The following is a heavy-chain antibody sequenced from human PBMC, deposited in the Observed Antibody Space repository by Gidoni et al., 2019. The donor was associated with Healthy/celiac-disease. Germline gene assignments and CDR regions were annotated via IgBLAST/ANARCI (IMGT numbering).Heavy chain of an antibody. J-gene: IGHJ4*02. D-gene: IGHD2-15*01. CDR3: AKGDLGYCSGGSCYSLDY. CDR2: ISGSGGST. CDR1: GFTFSRYA. V-gene: IGHV3-23*01. Sequence: EVQLLESGGGLVQPGGSLRISCAASGFTFSRYAMRWVRQAPGKGLEWVSAISGSGGSTYYADSVKGRFTISRDNSKNTLYLQMNSLRAEDTAVYYCAKGDLGYCSGGSCYSLDYWGQGTLVTVSS.